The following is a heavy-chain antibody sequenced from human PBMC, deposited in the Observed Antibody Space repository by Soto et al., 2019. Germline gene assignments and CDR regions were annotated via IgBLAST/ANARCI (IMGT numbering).Heavy chain of an antibody. D-gene: IGHD1-26*01. V-gene: IGHV1-18*01. Sequence: GASVKVSCKASGYTFTSYGISWVRQAPGQGLEWMGWISAYNGNTNYAQKLQGRVTMTTDTSTSTAYMELRSLRSDDTAVYYCATTRDLVGATRTWFDPWGQGTLVPVSS. CDR1: GYTFTSYG. CDR3: ATTRDLVGATRTWFDP. CDR2: ISAYNGNT. J-gene: IGHJ5*02.